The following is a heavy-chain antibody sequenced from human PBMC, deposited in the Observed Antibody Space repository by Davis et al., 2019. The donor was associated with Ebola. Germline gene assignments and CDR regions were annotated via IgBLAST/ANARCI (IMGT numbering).Heavy chain of an antibody. Sequence: MPSETLSLTCTVSGGSISSRSYYWGWIRQPPGKGLEWIGSIYYSGSTYYNPSLKSRVTISVDTSKNQFSLKLSSVTAADTAVYYCARHEAYSDTLYGMDVWGQGTTITVSS. CDR1: GGSISSRSYY. J-gene: IGHJ6*02. D-gene: IGHD6-13*01. V-gene: IGHV4-39*01. CDR2: IYYSGST. CDR3: ARHEAYSDTLYGMDV.